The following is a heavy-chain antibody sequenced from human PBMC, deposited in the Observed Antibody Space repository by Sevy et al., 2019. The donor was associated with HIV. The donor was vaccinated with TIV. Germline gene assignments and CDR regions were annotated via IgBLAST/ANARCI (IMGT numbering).Heavy chain of an antibody. CDR2: ISSNGGST. CDR3: VKDGRTTGTTIGAHTYYFDY. D-gene: IGHD4-17*01. J-gene: IGHJ4*02. Sequence: GGSLRLSCSASGFTFSSYAMHWVRQAPGKGLEYVSAISSNGGSTYYADSVKGRFTIYRDNSKNTLYLKMSSLRAEDTAVYYCVKDGRTTGTTIGAHTYYFDYWGQGTLVTVSS. CDR1: GFTFSSYA. V-gene: IGHV3-64D*06.